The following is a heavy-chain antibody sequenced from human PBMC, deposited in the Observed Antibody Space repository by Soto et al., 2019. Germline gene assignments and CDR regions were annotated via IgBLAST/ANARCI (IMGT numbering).Heavy chain of an antibody. D-gene: IGHD4-17*01. J-gene: IGHJ2*01. V-gene: IGHV4-30-4*08. Sequence: SVTLCLTCAVDGGSLIGYCLSWIRTPPGKGLEWIGYIYDSGSTYYNPSLKSRVTISVDTSKNQFSLRLSSVTAADTAVYYCAREIIPLTTDWYFDLWGRGTLVTVSS. CDR1: GGSLIGYC. CDR3: AREIIPLTTDWYFDL. CDR2: IYDSGST.